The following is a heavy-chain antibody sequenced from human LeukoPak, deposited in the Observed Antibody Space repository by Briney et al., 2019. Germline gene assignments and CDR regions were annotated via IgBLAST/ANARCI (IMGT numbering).Heavy chain of an antibody. Sequence: GGSLRLSCAASGFTFSSYSMNWVRQAPGKGLEWVSYISSSSGTIHYADSVKGRFTISRDNAKNLLFLQMDSLRDEDTAVYYCARHSGTYFDYWGQGTLVTVSS. CDR1: GFTFSSYS. J-gene: IGHJ4*02. V-gene: IGHV3-48*02. CDR3: ARHSGTYFDY. CDR2: ISSSSGTI. D-gene: IGHD1-26*01.